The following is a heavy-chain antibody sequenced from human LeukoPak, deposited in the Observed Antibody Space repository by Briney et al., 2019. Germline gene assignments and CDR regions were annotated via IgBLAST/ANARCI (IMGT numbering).Heavy chain of an antibody. D-gene: IGHD3-10*01. Sequence: SETLSLTCTVSGGSISSYYWSWIRQPPGKGLEWIGYIYYSGSTNYNPSLKSRVTISVDTSKNQFSLKLSSVTAADTAVYYCAREVLWFGDYYFDYWGQGTLVTVPS. CDR1: GGSISSYY. V-gene: IGHV4-59*12. CDR2: IYYSGST. J-gene: IGHJ4*02. CDR3: AREVLWFGDYYFDY.